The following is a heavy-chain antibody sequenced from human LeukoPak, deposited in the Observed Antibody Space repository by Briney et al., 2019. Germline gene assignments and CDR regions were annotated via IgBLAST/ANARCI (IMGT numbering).Heavy chain of an antibody. D-gene: IGHD6-19*01. Sequence: GGSLRLSCAASGLTFSRYVMIWVRQAPGKGLQWVSTISYDGDNKYYVDSVKGRFTISRDNSKKTLYLQMNSLRAEDTAVYFCAKGSKAVLFTRDRYMDVWGKGTTVTISS. CDR1: GLTFSRYV. CDR2: ISYDGDNK. V-gene: IGHV3-30*04. CDR3: AKGSKAVLFTRDRYMDV. J-gene: IGHJ6*03.